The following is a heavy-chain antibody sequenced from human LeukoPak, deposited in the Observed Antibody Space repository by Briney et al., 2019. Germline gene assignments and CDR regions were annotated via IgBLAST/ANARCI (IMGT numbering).Heavy chain of an antibody. CDR2: INPNSGGT. V-gene: IGHV1-2*02. CDR3: ATPRAGYSSLSRFDY. CDR1: GYTFTGYY. D-gene: IGHD6-6*01. J-gene: IGHJ4*02. Sequence: ASVKVSCKASGYTFTGYYMHWVRQAPGQGLEWMGWINPNSGGTNYAQKFQGRVTMTRDTSISTAYMELSRLRSDDTAVYYCATPRAGYSSLSRFDYWGQGTLVTVSS.